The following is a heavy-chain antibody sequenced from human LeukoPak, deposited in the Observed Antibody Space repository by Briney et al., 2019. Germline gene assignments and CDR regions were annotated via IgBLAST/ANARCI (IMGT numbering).Heavy chain of an antibody. V-gene: IGHV1-69*05. Sequence: GASVKVSCKASGGTFSSYAISWVRQAPGQGLEWMGRIIPIFGTANYAQKFQGRVTITTDESTSTAYMELSSLRSEDTAVYYCARGTYYYDSSGFDYWGQGTLVTVSS. J-gene: IGHJ4*02. CDR3: ARGTYYYDSSGFDY. D-gene: IGHD3-22*01. CDR1: GGTFSSYA. CDR2: IIPIFGTA.